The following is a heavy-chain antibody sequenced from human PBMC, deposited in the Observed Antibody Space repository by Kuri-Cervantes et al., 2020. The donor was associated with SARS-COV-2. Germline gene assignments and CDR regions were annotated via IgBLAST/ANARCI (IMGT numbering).Heavy chain of an antibody. CDR1: GGSISSSSYY. CDR3: ARDADGGNGEDYYYYYMDV. J-gene: IGHJ6*03. D-gene: IGHD4-23*01. V-gene: IGHV4-39*02. Sequence: SETLSLTCTVSGGSISSSSYYWGWIRQPPGKGLEWIGSIYYSGSTYYNPSLKSRVTISVDTSKNQFSLKLSSVTAADTAVYYCARDADGGNGEDYYYYYMDVWGKGTTVTVSS. CDR2: IYYSGST.